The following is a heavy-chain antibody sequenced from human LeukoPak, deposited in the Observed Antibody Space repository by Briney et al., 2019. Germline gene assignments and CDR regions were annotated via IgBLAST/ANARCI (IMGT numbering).Heavy chain of an antibody. D-gene: IGHD5-24*01. V-gene: IGHV2-70*11. CDR3: ARATWLQPGGGGQIDY. CDR2: IDWDDDK. J-gene: IGHJ4*02. Sequence: SGPALVKPTQTLTLTCTFSGFSLSSSGMSVSWIRQPPGKALEWLARIDWDDDKYYTTSLKTRLTISKDTSKNQLVRTLTNMHPRDTATSFCARATWLQPGGGGQIDYWGQGTLVTVSS. CDR1: GFSLSSSGMS.